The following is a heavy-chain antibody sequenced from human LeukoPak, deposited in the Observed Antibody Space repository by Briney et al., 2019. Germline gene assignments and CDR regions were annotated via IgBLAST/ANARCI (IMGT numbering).Heavy chain of an antibody. CDR1: GFTFSSYA. V-gene: IGHV3-30*04. D-gene: IGHD3/OR15-3a*01. Sequence: TGGSLRLSCAASGFTFSSYAMHWVRQAPGKGLEWVAVISYDGSNKYYADSVKGRFTISRDNAKNSLYLQMNSLRAEDTAVYYCARELDHGDIWGQGTMVTVSS. CDR2: ISYDGSNK. CDR3: ARELDHGDI. J-gene: IGHJ3*02.